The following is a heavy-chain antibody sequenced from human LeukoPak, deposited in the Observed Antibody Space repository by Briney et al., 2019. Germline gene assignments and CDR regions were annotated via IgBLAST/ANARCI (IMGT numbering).Heavy chain of an antibody. Sequence: ASVKVSCKASGYTFTGYYMHWVRQAPGQGLEWMGWINPNSGGTNYAQKFQGRVTMTRDTPISTAYMELSRLRSDDTAVYYCARGGALLWFGELFDYWGQGTLVTVSS. V-gene: IGHV1-2*02. CDR1: GYTFTGYY. CDR2: INPNSGGT. J-gene: IGHJ4*02. D-gene: IGHD3-10*01. CDR3: ARGGALLWFGELFDY.